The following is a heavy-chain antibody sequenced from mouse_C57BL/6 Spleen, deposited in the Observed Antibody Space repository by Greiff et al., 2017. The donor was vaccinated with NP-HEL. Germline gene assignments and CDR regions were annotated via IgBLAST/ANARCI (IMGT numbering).Heavy chain of an antibody. CDR3: ARGSGSNYVGAY. V-gene: IGHV1-80*01. CDR1: GYAFRSYW. Sequence: VQLQQSGAELVTPGASVKISCKASGYAFRSYWMHWVKQRPGKGLEWIGQIYPGDGDTNYNGKFKGKATLTADKSSSTAYRQLSSLTSEDSAVYCWARGSGSNYVGAYWGQGTLVTVSA. J-gene: IGHJ3*01. D-gene: IGHD2-5*01. CDR2: IYPGDGDT.